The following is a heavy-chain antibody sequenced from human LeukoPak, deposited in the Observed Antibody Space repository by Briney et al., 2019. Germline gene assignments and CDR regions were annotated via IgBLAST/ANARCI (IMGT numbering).Heavy chain of an antibody. Sequence: ASVKVSCKASGYTFTSYAMHWVRQAPGQGLEWMGCIYGSNAATRQSQKFQGRLTISRDTSAATGYMELNSLRSEDTAVHFCARGDWRWYCDLWGRGTLVTVSS. V-gene: IGHV1-3*01. J-gene: IGHJ2*01. CDR2: IYGSNAAT. CDR3: ARGDWRWYCDL. D-gene: IGHD2-21*01. CDR1: GYTFTSYA.